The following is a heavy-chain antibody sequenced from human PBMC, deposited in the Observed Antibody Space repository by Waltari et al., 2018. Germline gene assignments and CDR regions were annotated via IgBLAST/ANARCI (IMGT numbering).Heavy chain of an antibody. CDR3: ATNGKGCLNAACYES. CDR2: FTDGVIVT. D-gene: IGHD3-22*01. V-gene: IGHV3-23*01. CDR1: GFAFRNCV. Sequence: EVQLLESGGGLVQPGGSLRRSCAACGFAFRNCVMTGGRQAPGKRLDGVSVFTDGVIVTYYADSVNGRFTISRDDPKKTLDLEMNSLRVEDTASYYWATNGKGCLNAACYESWGQGTLVTVSS. J-gene: IGHJ4*02.